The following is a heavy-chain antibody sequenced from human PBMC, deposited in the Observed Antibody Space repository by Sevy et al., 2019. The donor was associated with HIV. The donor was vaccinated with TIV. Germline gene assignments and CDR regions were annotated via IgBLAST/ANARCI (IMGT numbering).Heavy chain of an antibody. J-gene: IGHJ6*02. D-gene: IGHD4-17*01. Sequence: GGSLRLSCAASGFSISDYYMSWIRQAPGKGPQWISYISSNSDTIYYTDSVKGRFTISRDNAKNSLYLQMSSLRAEDTDIYYWARDHGKDGDLGDYYYYAMDVWFRGTTVTISS. CDR2: ISSNSDTI. CDR1: GFSISDYY. CDR3: ARDHGKDGDLGDYYYYAMDV. V-gene: IGHV3-11*01.